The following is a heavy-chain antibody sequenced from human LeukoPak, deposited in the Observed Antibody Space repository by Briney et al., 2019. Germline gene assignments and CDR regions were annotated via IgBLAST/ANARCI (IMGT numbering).Heavy chain of an antibody. CDR1: GFTFSSYA. CDR2: ISGSGGST. J-gene: IGHJ4*02. D-gene: IGHD3-10*01. Sequence: GGSLRLSCAASGFTFSSYAMSWVRQAPGKGLEWVSAISGSGGSTYYADSMKGRFTISRDNSKNTLYLQMNSLRAEDTAVYYCAKEFGTMVRGVIDHFDYWGQGTLVTVSS. V-gene: IGHV3-23*01. CDR3: AKEFGTMVRGVIDHFDY.